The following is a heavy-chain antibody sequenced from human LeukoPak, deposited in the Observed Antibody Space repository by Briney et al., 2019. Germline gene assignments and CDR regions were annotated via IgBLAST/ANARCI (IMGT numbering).Heavy chain of an antibody. CDR1: RASISDYW. Sequence: SETLSLTCAVSRASISDYWWNWIRQPPVKALEWIGYIYYDGSTHYNPSLKGRVTISLDTSRTHFSLKLTSVTAADTAVYYCARRLCSSVTCSIAPSGNWLDPWGQGTLVTVSS. J-gene: IGHJ5*02. CDR2: IYYDGST. D-gene: IGHD2-2*01. CDR3: ARRLCSSVTCSIAPSGNWLDP. V-gene: IGHV4-59*08.